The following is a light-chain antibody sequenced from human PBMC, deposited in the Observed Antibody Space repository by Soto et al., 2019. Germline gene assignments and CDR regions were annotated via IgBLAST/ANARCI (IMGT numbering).Light chain of an antibody. J-gene: IGKJ2*01. CDR1: QSISAW. V-gene: IGKV1-5*03. Sequence: DIQMTQSPSTLSASVEDRVTITCRASQSISAWLAWYQQKPGKAPKLLVYKASTLETGVPSRFSGSGSGTEFPLTITTLKLVDLATTYAYRYHKFPYTFGQGTKREI. CDR2: KAS. CDR3: YRYHKFPYT.